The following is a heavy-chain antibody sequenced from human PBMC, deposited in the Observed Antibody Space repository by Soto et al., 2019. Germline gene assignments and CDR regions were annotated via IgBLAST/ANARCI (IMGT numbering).Heavy chain of an antibody. CDR2: IYSSGST. Sequence: QVQLQESGPGLVKPSETLSLTCTVSGGSITNYYWSWIRQPPGKGLEWIGYIYSSGSTNYNPSLKSRVTISADTSKNQVPLKLTSVTAADTAVYYCARDHPHSYGIYYFDYWGQGTLVTVSS. CDR1: GGSITNYY. CDR3: ARDHPHSYGIYYFDY. V-gene: IGHV4-59*01. D-gene: IGHD5-18*01. J-gene: IGHJ4*02.